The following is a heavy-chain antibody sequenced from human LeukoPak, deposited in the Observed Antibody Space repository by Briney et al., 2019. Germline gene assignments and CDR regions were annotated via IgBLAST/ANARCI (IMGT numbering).Heavy chain of an antibody. D-gene: IGHD4-17*01. CDR3: ASPLDYGDAFDI. J-gene: IGHJ3*02. V-gene: IGHV4-30-4*07. Sequence: SETLSLTCAVSGGSISSGGYSWSWIRQPPGKGLEWIGYIYYSGSTYYNPSLKSRVTISVDTSKNQFSLKLSSVTAADTAVYYCASPLDYGDAFDIWGQGTMVTVSS. CDR1: GGSISSGGYS. CDR2: IYYSGST.